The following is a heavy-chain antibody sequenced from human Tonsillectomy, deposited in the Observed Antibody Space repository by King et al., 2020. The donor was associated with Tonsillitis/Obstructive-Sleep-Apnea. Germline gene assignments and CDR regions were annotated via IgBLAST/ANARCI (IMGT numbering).Heavy chain of an antibody. J-gene: IGHJ6*03. V-gene: IGHV3-9*01. CDR2: ISWNSGSI. CDR1: GFTFDDYA. CDR3: AKDGRGGYYYYYYMDV. Sequence: VQLVESGGGLVQPGRSLRLSCAASGFTFDDYAMHWVRQAPGKGLEWVSGISWNSGSIGYADSVKGRFTISRDNAKNSLYLQMNGLRAEDTALYYCAKDGRGGYYYYYYMDVWGKGTTVTVSS. D-gene: IGHD2-15*01.